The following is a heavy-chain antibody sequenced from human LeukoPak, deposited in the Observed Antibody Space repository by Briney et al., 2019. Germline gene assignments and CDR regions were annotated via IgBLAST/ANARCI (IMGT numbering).Heavy chain of an antibody. CDR3: ARVADIGYCSGGSCYYFDY. D-gene: IGHD2-15*01. CDR1: GFTVSSNY. J-gene: IGHJ4*02. V-gene: IGHV3-53*01. Sequence: GGSLRLSCAASGFTVSSNYMSWVRQAPGKGLEWVSVIYSGGSTYYADSVKGRFTISRDNSKNTLYLQMNSLRAEDTAVYYCARVADIGYCSGGSCYYFDYWGQGTLVTVSS. CDR2: IYSGGST.